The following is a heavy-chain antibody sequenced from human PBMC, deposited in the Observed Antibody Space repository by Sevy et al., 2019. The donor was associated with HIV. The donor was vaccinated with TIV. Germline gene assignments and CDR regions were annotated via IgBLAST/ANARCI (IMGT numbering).Heavy chain of an antibody. CDR2: ISYDGSNK. Sequence: GGSLRLSCAASGFTFSSYGMHWVRQAPGKGLEWVAVISYDGSNKYYADSVKGRFTISRDNSKNTLYLQMNSLRAEDTAVHYCAKESYGSGTLFDYWGQGTLVTVSS. V-gene: IGHV3-30*18. D-gene: IGHD3-10*01. J-gene: IGHJ4*02. CDR1: GFTFSSYG. CDR3: AKESYGSGTLFDY.